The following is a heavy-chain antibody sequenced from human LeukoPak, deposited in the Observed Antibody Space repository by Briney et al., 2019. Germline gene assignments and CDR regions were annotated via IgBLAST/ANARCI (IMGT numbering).Heavy chain of an antibody. CDR2: IYTSWST. D-gene: IGHD3-3*01. CDR1: GGSISSYY. Sequence: SETLSLTCTVSGGSISSYYWSWIRQPAGKGLEWIGRIYTSWSTNYNPSLKSRVTISVDTSKNQFSLKLSSVTAADTAVCYCAREYDFWSGYLNWGQGTLVTVSS. J-gene: IGHJ4*02. CDR3: AREYDFWSGYLN. V-gene: IGHV4-4*07.